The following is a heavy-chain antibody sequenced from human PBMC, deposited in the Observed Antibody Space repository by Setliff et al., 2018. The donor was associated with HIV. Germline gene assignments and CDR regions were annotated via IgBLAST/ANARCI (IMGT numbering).Heavy chain of an antibody. Sequence: ASVKVSCKAPGHTFINYYIHWVRQAPGQGLEWMGWISGYNGNTKYVQKLQGRVTMTTDTSTRTVYMELRSLRHDDTAEYFCARVPYRSAWFSGGHDAFDVWGQGTMVTVSS. CDR1: GHTFINYY. V-gene: IGHV1-18*01. D-gene: IGHD6-19*01. CDR3: ARVPYRSAWFSGGHDAFDV. CDR2: ISGYNGNT. J-gene: IGHJ3*01.